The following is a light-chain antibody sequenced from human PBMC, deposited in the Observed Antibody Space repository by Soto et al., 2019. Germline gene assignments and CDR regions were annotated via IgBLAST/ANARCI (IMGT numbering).Light chain of an antibody. J-gene: IGLJ2*01. V-gene: IGLV2-23*01. CDR1: SSDVGSYNL. CDR2: EGS. CDR3: CSCAGSSSHVV. Sequence: QSVLTQPASVSGSPGQSITISCTGTSSDVGSYNLVSWYQQHPGKAPKLMIYEGSKRPSGVSNRFSGSKSGNTASLTISGLQAEDEADYYCCSCAGSSSHVVFGGGTKLTVL.